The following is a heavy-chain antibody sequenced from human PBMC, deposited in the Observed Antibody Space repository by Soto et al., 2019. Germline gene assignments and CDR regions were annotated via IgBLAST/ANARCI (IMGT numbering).Heavy chain of an antibody. Sequence: QVQLQESGPGLVKPSGTLSLTCAVSGGSISSSNWWSWVRQPPGKGLEWIGEIYHSGSTNYNPSLKSRVTISVDKSKNQFSLKLSSVTAADTAVYYCAREGGRYCSSTSCYQGSYYYYGMDVWGQGTTVTVSS. CDR1: GGSISSSNW. CDR2: IYHSGST. CDR3: AREGGRYCSSTSCYQGSYYYYGMDV. D-gene: IGHD2-2*01. V-gene: IGHV4-4*02. J-gene: IGHJ6*02.